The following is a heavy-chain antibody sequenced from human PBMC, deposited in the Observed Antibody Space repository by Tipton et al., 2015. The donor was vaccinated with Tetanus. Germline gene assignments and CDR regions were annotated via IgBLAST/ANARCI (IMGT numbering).Heavy chain of an antibody. D-gene: IGHD2/OR15-2a*01. J-gene: IGHJ4*02. Sequence: TLSLTCTVSDESISSSSYYWSWIRQPPGKGLEWIGYVYYTGSTNHNPSLKSRVTISMDRSKNQISLQLTSVTAADTAVYFCAGVTVQRTELYFDHWGQGTLVTVSS. CDR2: VYYTGST. CDR3: AGVTVQRTELYFDH. CDR1: DESISSSSYY. V-gene: IGHV4-61*01.